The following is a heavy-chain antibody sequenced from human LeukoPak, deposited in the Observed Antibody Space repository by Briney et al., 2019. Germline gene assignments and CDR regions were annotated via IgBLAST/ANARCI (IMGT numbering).Heavy chain of an antibody. J-gene: IGHJ4*02. CDR1: GFTFDDYG. Sequence: PGGSLRLSCAASGFTFDDYGMSWVRQAPGKGLEWVSGINWNGGSTGYADSVKGRFTISRDNAKNSLYLQMNSLRAEDTALYYCARRPNRGSYTYYFDYWGQGTLVTVSS. V-gene: IGHV3-20*04. CDR3: ARRPNRGSYTYYFDY. D-gene: IGHD3-16*01. CDR2: INWNGGST.